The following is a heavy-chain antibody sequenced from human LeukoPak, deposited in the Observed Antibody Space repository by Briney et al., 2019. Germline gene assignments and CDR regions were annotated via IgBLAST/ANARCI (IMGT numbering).Heavy chain of an antibody. CDR1: GFTFSTYA. CDR2: ISGSGGTP. J-gene: IGHJ4*02. V-gene: IGHV3-23*01. D-gene: IGHD1-26*01. CDR3: AKEIVGASRGVDY. Sequence: PGGSLRLSCAASGFTFSTYAMSWVRQAPGKGLEWVSTISGSGGTPYYADSVKGRFTISRDNSKNTLYLQMNSLRAEGTAVYYCAKEIVGASRGVDYWGQGTLVTVSS.